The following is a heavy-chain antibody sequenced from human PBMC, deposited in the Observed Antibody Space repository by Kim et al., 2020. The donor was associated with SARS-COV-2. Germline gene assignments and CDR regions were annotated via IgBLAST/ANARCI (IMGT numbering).Heavy chain of an antibody. Sequence: GGSLRLSCAASGFTFSSYSMNWVRQAPGKGLEWVSYISSSSSTIYYADSVKGRFTISRDNAKNSLYLQMNSLRAEDTAVYYCARDLMAPFNRLDRFDYWGQGTLVPVSS. CDR1: GFTFSSYS. J-gene: IGHJ4*02. V-gene: IGHV3-48*04. CDR2: ISSSSSTI. CDR3: ARDLMAPFNRLDRFDY. D-gene: IGHD6-19*01.